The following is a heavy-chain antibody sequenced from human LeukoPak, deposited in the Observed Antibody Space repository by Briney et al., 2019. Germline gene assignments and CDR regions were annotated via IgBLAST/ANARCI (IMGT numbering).Heavy chain of an antibody. V-gene: IGHV4-4*07. CDR1: GGSISSYY. D-gene: IGHD6-25*01. CDR3: ARDIGSAITDY. J-gene: IGHJ4*02. CDR2: IYTSGST. Sequence: SETLSLTCTVSGGSISSYYWSWIRQPAGKGLEWIGRIYTSGSTYYNPSLKSRVTISVDPSKNQFSLKLSSVTAADTAVYYCARDIGSAITDYWGQGTLVTVSS.